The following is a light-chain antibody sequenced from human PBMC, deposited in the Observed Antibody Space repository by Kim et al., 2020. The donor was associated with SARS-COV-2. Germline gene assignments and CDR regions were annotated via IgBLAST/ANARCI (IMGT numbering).Light chain of an antibody. CDR2: DAS. V-gene: IGKV1-27*01. CDR3: QKYNSAPWT. CDR1: QGISNS. J-gene: IGKJ1*01. Sequence: APGGDRVTITCRARQGISNSLAWYQQKPGKGPKVLIYDASTLQSGVPSRFSGSGSGTDFTLTISSLQPEDVATYYCQKYNSAPWTLGQGTKVDIK.